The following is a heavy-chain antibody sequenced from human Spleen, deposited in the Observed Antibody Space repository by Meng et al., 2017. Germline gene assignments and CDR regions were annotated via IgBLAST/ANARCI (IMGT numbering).Heavy chain of an antibody. J-gene: IGHJ4*02. CDR3: ARTYDFWSGYWEFNY. CDR2: ISGSGGST. D-gene: IGHD3-3*01. V-gene: IGHV3-23*01. Sequence: GGSLRLSCAASGFTFSSYAMSWVRQAPGKGLEWVSVISGSGGSTYYADSVKGRFTISRDNSKNTLYLQMNSLRAEDTAVYYCARTYDFWSGYWEFNYWGQGTLVTVSS. CDR1: GFTFSSYA.